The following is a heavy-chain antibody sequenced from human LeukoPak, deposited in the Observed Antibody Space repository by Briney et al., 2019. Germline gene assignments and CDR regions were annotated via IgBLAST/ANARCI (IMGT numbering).Heavy chain of an antibody. J-gene: IGHJ6*03. D-gene: IGHD3-10*01. V-gene: IGHV1-69*05. CDR1: GGTFSSYA. Sequence: SVKVSCKASGGTFSSYAISWVRQAPGQGLEWMGGIIPIFGTANYAQKFQGRVTITTDESTSTAYMELSSLRSEDTAVYYCARDLADRGWYYYMDVWGKGTTVTVSS. CDR3: ARDLADRGWYYYMDV. CDR2: IIPIFGTA.